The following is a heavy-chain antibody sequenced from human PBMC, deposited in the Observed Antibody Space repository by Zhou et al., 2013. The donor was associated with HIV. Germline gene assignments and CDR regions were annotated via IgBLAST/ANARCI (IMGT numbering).Heavy chain of an antibody. V-gene: IGHV1-69*13. J-gene: IGHJ6*02. CDR2: IIPFFGTA. Sequence: QVQLVQSGAEVKKPGASVKVSCKASGYTFTGYYIHWVRQAPGQGLEWMGGIIPFFGTANYAQKFQGRVAITAAESTRTAYLELSGLRSEDTAVYYCARDLDCSGGTCYPSYYYNGMDVWGQGTTVTVSS. D-gene: IGHD2-15*01. CDR3: ARDLDCSGGTCYPSYYYNGMDV. CDR1: GYTFTGYY.